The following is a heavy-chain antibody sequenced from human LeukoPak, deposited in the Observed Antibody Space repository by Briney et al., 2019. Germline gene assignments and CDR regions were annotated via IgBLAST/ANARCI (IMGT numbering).Heavy chain of an antibody. V-gene: IGHV1-8*01. D-gene: IGHD3-10*01. CDR1: GYTFTNYD. J-gene: IGHJ4*02. Sequence: ASVKVSCKASGYTFTNYDIMWVRQATGQGPEWMGWMNSNRGNTGYAQKFQGRVTMTRDTSINTAYMELHSLTSEDTAVYYCARGRGGTVVRGYLDYWGQGTLVTVSS. CDR3: ARGRGGTVVRGYLDY. CDR2: MNSNRGNT.